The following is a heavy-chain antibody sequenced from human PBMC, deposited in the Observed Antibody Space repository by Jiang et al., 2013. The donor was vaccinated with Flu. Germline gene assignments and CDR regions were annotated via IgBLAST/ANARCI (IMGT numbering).Heavy chain of an antibody. D-gene: IGHD6-13*01. Sequence: TLSLTCTVSGGSISSRNFYWGWIRQPPGKGLEWIGSISYSGRTYYNPSLKSRVTISVDTSKSQLSLKLTSVTAADTGVYYCARHLGGSSLFDYWGQGILVTVSS. CDR3: ARHLGGSSLFDY. CDR2: ISYSGRT. CDR1: GGSISSRNFY. V-gene: IGHV4-39*01. J-gene: IGHJ4*02.